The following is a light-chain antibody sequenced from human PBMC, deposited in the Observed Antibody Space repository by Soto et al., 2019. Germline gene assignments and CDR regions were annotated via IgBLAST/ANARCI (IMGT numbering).Light chain of an antibody. CDR2: AAS. CDR1: QGISNY. CDR3: QKYNSAPWT. J-gene: IGKJ1*01. Sequence: DIQMTQSPSSLSASVGDRVTITCRASQGISNYLAWYQQKPGKVPKLLIYAASTLQSGVPSRFSGSGSGTDFTPTISSLQPEDVETYYCQKYNSAPWTLAQGTKVDIK. V-gene: IGKV1-27*01.